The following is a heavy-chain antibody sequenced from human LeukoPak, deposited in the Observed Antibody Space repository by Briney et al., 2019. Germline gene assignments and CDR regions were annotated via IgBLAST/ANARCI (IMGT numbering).Heavy chain of an antibody. CDR1: AVSIGSHY. CDR3: ARDAY. V-gene: IGHV4-59*11. Sequence: SETLSLTCTLSAVSIGSHYWSWIRQSPGKGLEWIGCVYNSGTTVYNPSLTGRVTISVAPSKTQYSLNLGSVTAADAAVYYCARDAYWGQGILVTVSS. CDR2: VYNSGTT. J-gene: IGHJ4*02.